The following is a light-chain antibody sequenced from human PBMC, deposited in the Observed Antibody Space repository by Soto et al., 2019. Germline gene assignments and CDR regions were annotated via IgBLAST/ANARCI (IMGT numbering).Light chain of an antibody. V-gene: IGKV3-15*01. J-gene: IGKJ1*01. CDR2: GAS. CDR3: QQYNNWTRT. CDR1: QSVSSN. Sequence: EIVMTQSPATLSVSPGERATLSCRASQSVSSNLAWYQQKPGQAPRLLIYGASTRETGIPARFSCSGAGTECTRTISSLQSEDVEVDYCQQYNNWTRTFGQGTKVDIK.